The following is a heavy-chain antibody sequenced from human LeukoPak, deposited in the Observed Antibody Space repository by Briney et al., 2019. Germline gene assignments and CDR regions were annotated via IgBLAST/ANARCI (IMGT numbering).Heavy chain of an antibody. CDR2: TSGRGCST. V-gene: IGHV3-23*01. CDR1: GCTFSSYA. J-gene: IGHJ4*02. Sequence: GGSLRLSCAASGCTFSSYAMSWVRQAPGKGLEWVSATSGRGCSTYYADSVKGRFTISRHNSKHTLYLQINSLRAEDTAVYYCAKDQDYWGQGTLVTVSS. CDR3: AKDQDY.